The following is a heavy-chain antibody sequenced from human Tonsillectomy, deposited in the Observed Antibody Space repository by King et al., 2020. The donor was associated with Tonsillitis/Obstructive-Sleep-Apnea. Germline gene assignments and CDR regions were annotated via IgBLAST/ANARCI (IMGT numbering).Heavy chain of an antibody. V-gene: IGHV4-39*01. Sequence: QLQESGPGLVKPSETLSLTCTVSGGSTSSSSYYWGWIRQPPGKGLEWIGSIYYSGSTYYNPSLKSRVTISVDTSKNQFYLKLSSVTAADTAVYYCAITMIVVVTGNYFDYWGQGTLVTVSS. CDR2: IYYSGST. CDR1: GGSTSSSSYY. J-gene: IGHJ4*02. CDR3: AITMIVVVTGNYFDY. D-gene: IGHD3-22*01.